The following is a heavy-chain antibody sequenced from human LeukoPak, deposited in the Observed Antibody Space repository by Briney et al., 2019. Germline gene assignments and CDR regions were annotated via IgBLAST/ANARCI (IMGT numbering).Heavy chain of an antibody. Sequence: GGSLRLSCVVSGFSFNNAWVGWVRQAPGKELEWVGRIKAKTDGGTADYAAPVKGRFTISRDDSKNTVFLQMDSLKIEDTAVYFCSTGGGTNDFWGQGALVTVSS. J-gene: IGHJ4*02. V-gene: IGHV3-15*01. CDR1: GFSFNNAW. D-gene: IGHD1-1*01. CDR3: STGGGTNDF. CDR2: IKAKTDGGTA.